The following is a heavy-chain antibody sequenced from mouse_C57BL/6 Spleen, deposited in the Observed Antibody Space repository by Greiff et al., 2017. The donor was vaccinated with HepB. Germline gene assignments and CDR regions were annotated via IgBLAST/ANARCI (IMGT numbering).Heavy chain of an antibody. V-gene: IGHV1-82*01. CDR3: AREGELPSHFDY. Sequence: QVQLQQSGPELVKPGASVKISCKASGYAFSSSWMNWVKQRPGKGLEWIGRIYPGDGDTNYNGKFKGKATLTADKSSSTAYMQLSSLTSEDSAVYFCAREGELPSHFDYWGQGTTLTVSS. CDR2: IYPGDGDT. D-gene: IGHD1-1*01. CDR1: GYAFSSSW. J-gene: IGHJ2*01.